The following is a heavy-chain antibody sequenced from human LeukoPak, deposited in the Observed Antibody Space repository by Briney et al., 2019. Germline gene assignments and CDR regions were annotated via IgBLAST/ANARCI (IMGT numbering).Heavy chain of an antibody. Sequence: ASVTVSCKASGYTFTSYGISWVRQAPGQGLEWMGWISAYNGNTNYAQKLQGRVTMTTDTSTSTAYMELRSLRSDDTAVYYCARDSSSWYFSAEAAFDIWGQGTMVTVSS. CDR3: ARDSSSWYFSAEAAFDI. CDR2: ISAYNGNT. J-gene: IGHJ3*02. V-gene: IGHV1-18*01. CDR1: GYTFTSYG. D-gene: IGHD6-13*01.